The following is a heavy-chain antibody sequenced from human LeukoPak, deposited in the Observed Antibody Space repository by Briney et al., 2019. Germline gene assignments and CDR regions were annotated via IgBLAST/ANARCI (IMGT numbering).Heavy chain of an antibody. J-gene: IGHJ4*02. CDR2: IYSGGFT. CDR3: ARDSGYSSDDAY. D-gene: IGHD5-12*01. V-gene: IGHV3-66*01. Sequence: GGSLRLSCAASGFTVSSNYMSWVRQAPGKGLEGVSVIYSGGFTHYADSVKDRFTISRDNSKNTLYLQMNSLRVENTAVYYCARDSGYSSDDAYWGQGTLVTVSS. CDR1: GFTVSSNY.